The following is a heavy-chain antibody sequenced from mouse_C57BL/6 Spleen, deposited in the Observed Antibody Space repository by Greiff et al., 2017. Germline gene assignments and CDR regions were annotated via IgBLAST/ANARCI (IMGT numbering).Heavy chain of an antibody. CDR3: ARPYYGSRGYYAMDY. V-gene: IGHV1-18*01. D-gene: IGHD1-1*01. CDR1: GYTFTDYN. Sequence: VHVKQSGPELVKPGASVKIPCKASGYTFTDYNMDWVKQSHGKSLEWIGDINPNNGGTIYNQKFKGKATLTVDKSSSTAYMELRSLTSEDTAVYYCARPYYGSRGYYAMDYWGQGTSVTVSS. J-gene: IGHJ4*01. CDR2: INPNNGGT.